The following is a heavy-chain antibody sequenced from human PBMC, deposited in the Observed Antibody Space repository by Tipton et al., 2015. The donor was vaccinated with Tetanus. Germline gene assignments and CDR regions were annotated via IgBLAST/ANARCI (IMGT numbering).Heavy chain of an antibody. Sequence: SLRLSCAASGFTFSSYSMNWVRQAPGKGLEWVSYISSSSSTIYYADSVKGRFTISRDNAKNSLYLQMNSLRAEDTAVYYCARDPAGYGDYEEGGATFDYWGQGTLVTVSP. J-gene: IGHJ4*02. CDR2: ISSSSSTI. V-gene: IGHV3-48*01. CDR3: ARDPAGYGDYEEGGATFDY. D-gene: IGHD4-17*01. CDR1: GFTFSSYS.